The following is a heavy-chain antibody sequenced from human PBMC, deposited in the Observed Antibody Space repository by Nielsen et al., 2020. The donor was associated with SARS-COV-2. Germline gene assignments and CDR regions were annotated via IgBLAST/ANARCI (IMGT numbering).Heavy chain of an antibody. V-gene: IGHV3-11*04. Sequence: WIRQPPGKGLEWVSSISGRGGTTYYADSVKGRFTISRDNAKNSLYLQMNSLRAEDTAVYYCARDFYYYGSGSKDYYYYGMDVWGQGTTVTVSS. CDR2: ISGRGGTT. CDR3: ARDFYYYGSGSKDYYYYGMDV. D-gene: IGHD3-10*01. J-gene: IGHJ6*02.